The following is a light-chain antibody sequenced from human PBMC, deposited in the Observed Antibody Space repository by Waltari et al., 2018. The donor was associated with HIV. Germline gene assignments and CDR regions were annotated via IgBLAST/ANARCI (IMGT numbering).Light chain of an antibody. CDR3: CSYAGTYTFVV. V-gene: IGLV2-11*01. Sequence: QSALTQPRSLSGSPGQSVTLSCTGTSSAVVSYNYVSWYQHHPGKAPNLILYDVSERPSGVPDRFSGSKSGNTASLTISGLQAEDEADYYCCSYAGTYTFVVFGGGTKLTVL. J-gene: IGLJ2*01. CDR1: SSAVVSYNY. CDR2: DVS.